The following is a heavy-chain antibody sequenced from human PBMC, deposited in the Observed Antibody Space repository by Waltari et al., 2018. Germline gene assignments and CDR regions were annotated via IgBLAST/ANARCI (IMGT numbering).Heavy chain of an antibody. Sequence: QVQLVESGGGVVQPGRSLRLSCAASGFTFSSCAMTWVRQAPGKGLEWVAVISYDGSNKYYADSGKGRFTISRDNSKNTLYLQMNSLRAEDTAVYYCARGYGDFDYWGQGTLVTVSS. D-gene: IGHD4-17*01. CDR1: GFTFSSCA. V-gene: IGHV3-30*11. CDR3: ARGYGDFDY. CDR2: ISYDGSNK. J-gene: IGHJ4*02.